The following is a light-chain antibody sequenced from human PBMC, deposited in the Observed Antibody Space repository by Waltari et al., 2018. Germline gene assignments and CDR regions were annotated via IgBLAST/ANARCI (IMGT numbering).Light chain of an antibody. CDR1: QTISTS. CDR3: QQSSSTPFT. J-gene: IGKJ3*01. V-gene: IGKV1-39*01. CDR2: AAS. Sequence: DIQMTQSPSSLSASVGDRVTITCRASQTISTSLNWYQQKPGKAPNLLIYAASSLQSGVPSRFSGSGSETDFTHTISSLHPEDFATYFCQQSSSTPFTFGPGTKVDFK.